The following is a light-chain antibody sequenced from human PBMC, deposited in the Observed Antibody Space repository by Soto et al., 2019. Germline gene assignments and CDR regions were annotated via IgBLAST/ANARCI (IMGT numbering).Light chain of an antibody. J-gene: IGKJ4*01. V-gene: IGKV1-5*03. CDR3: QQYICKSLS. Sequence: DIQMTQSPSTLSSSIGDRVTLTCRASQNISSWLSWYHQKPGKAPKLLIYHASIFASGVPSRFSGSGSGTDFSLTISSLQPDDFATFYCQQYICKSLSFGGGTKVEIK. CDR2: HAS. CDR1: QNISSW.